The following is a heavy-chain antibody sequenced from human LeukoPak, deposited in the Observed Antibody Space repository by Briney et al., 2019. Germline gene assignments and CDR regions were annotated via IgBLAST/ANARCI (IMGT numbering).Heavy chain of an antibody. D-gene: IGHD4-11*01. J-gene: IGHJ3*01. CDR2: IYYTGST. V-gene: IGHV4-31*03. Sequence: SQTLSLTCTVSGGSVSSGGYYWVWIRQRPGKGLEWIGYIYYTGSTSYNPSLKSRLTIAVDTSKNQFSLKLSSVTAADTAVYYCARPLNTVHDTFDVWGQGTMVTVSS. CDR3: ARPLNTVHDTFDV. CDR1: GGSVSSGGYY.